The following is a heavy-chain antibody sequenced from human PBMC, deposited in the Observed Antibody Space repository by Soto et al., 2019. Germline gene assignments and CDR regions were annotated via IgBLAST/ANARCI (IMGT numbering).Heavy chain of an antibody. CDR1: GFAFSGYA. D-gene: IGHD3-3*01. V-gene: IGHV3-23*01. CDR2: ISGGGGST. J-gene: IGHJ4*02. Sequence: GGSLRLSCAASGFAFSGYAMSWVRLAPGKGLEWVSAISGGGGSTYYADSVKGRFTISRDNSKNTLYLQMNSLRAEDTAVYYCAKDRRFLEWLSTDYWGQGTLVTVSS. CDR3: AKDRRFLEWLSTDY.